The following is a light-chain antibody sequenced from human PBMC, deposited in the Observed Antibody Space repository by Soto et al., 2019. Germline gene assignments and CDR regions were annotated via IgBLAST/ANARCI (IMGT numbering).Light chain of an antibody. V-gene: IGKV3-20*01. CDR2: GAS. Sequence: IGLTRAAGAMSLAPRERAIMNNRASQSVSSSYLAWYQQKPGQAPRLLIYGASSRATGIPDRFSGSGSGTDFTLTISGLEPEDFAVYYCPRYYNWPRTSGQGTKVDI. CDR3: PRYYNWPRT. CDR1: QSVSSSY. J-gene: IGKJ1*01.